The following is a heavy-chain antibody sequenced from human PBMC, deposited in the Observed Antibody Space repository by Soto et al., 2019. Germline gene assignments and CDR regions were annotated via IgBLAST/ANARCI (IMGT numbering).Heavy chain of an antibody. Sequence: QVQLVESGGGVVQPGRSLRLSCAASGFTFSSYGMHWVRQAPGKGLEWVAVIWYDESNKYYADSVKGRFTISRDNSKNTLYLQMNSLRAEDTAVYYCARDRRDLGELYMDVWGKGTTVTVSS. D-gene: IGHD1-7*01. CDR2: IWYDESNK. J-gene: IGHJ6*03. V-gene: IGHV3-33*01. CDR3: ARDRRDLGELYMDV. CDR1: GFTFSSYG.